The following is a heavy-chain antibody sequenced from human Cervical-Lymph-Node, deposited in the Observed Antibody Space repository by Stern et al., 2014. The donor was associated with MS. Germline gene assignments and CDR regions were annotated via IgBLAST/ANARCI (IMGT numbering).Heavy chain of an antibody. J-gene: IGHJ4*02. CDR1: GYNFSSYA. CDR3: ARDPFNY. Sequence: QDQLVQSGAEVKKPGASVKVSCKAYGYNFSSYAIHWVRQAPGQRLEWMGWINGGNGNRQYSQRFQGRFIITRDTSALTVSMELSSLTFEDTAVYFCARDPFNYWGQGTLVTVSS. CDR2: INGGNGNR. V-gene: IGHV1-3*01.